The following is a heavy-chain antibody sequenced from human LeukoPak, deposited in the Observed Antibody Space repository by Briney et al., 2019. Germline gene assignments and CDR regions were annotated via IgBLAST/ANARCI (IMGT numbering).Heavy chain of an antibody. Sequence: GRSLTLSCAASGFTFSSYGMHWVRQAPGKGLEWVAVIWYDGSNKYTPASVKGRFTIYRDNSKNTLYLQMNSLRAEDTAVYYCARGARADRGVIGSYLDYWGQGTLVTVSS. V-gene: IGHV3-33*01. J-gene: IGHJ4*02. CDR1: GFTFSSYG. CDR2: IWYDGSNK. D-gene: IGHD3-10*01. CDR3: ARGARADRGVIGSYLDY.